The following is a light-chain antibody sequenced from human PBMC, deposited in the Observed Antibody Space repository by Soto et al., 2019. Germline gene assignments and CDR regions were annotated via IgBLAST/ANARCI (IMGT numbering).Light chain of an antibody. CDR2: GAS. CDR1: QSVSSNY. V-gene: IGKV3-20*01. J-gene: IGKJ3*01. CDR3: HEYGRSSFT. Sequence: EIVMTQSPGTLSLSPGETATLSCRASQSVSSNYVAWFHQKPGQAPRLLIYGASSRATGVPDRFSASGSGTDFTLTISRLEPEDFAVYYCHEYGRSSFTFGPGTKVDIK.